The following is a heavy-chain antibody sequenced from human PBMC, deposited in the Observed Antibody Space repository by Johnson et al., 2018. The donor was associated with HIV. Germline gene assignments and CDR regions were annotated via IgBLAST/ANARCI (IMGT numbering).Heavy chain of an antibody. CDR2: IRFVEANK. CDR3: ERVRGVVGATHAFDI. D-gene: IGHD1-26*01. Sequence: QVQLVESGGDVFQPGGSLRPSCAASGFPFSTYNMHWVPQAPGKGLEWVTFIRFVEANKYYADSLKARFTTSRDISRNTLYMQMNSLRAEDTAVYYCERVRGVVGATHAFDIWGQGTMVTVSS. V-gene: IGHV3-30*02. CDR1: GFPFSTYN. J-gene: IGHJ3*02.